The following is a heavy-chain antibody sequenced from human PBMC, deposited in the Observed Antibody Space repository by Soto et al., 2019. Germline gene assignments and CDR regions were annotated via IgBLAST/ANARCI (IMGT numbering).Heavy chain of an antibody. D-gene: IGHD5-18*01. CDR1: GFTFSSYA. CDR2: ISYDRSNK. V-gene: IGHV3-30-3*01. J-gene: IGHJ4*02. Sequence: GGSLRLSCAASGFTFSSYAMHWVRQAPGKGLEWGAVISYDRSNKYYADSVKGRFTISRDNSKNSLNLQMNSLRDEDSAVYFCARDYSSYGPFDYWGQGTLVTVSS. CDR3: ARDYSSYGPFDY.